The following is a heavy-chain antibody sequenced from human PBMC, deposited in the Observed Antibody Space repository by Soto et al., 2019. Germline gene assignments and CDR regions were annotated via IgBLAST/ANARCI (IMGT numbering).Heavy chain of an antibody. CDR1: GFTFSSYG. CDR2: ISSDGSNK. Sequence: QVQLVESGGGVVQPGRSLRLSCAASGFTFSSYGMHWVRQAPGKGLEWVAVISSDGSNKYYADSVKGRFTISRDNSKNTLYLQMNSLRAEDTAVYYCAKVKTGTTHAFDIWGQGTMVTVSS. J-gene: IGHJ3*02. V-gene: IGHV3-30*18. D-gene: IGHD1-7*01. CDR3: AKVKTGTTHAFDI.